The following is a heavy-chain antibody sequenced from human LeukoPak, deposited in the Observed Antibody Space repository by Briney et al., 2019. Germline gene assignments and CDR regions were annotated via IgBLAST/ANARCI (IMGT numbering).Heavy chain of an antibody. V-gene: IGHV4-4*09. J-gene: IGHJ5*02. CDR3: ATLGALTYYDFWSGYRGDWFDP. CDR1: GGSISSYY. Sequence: PSETLSLTCTVSGGSISSYYWSWIRQPPGKGLEWIGYIYTSGSTNCNPSLKSRVTISVDTSKNQFSLKLSSVTAADTAVYYCATLGALTYYDFWSGYRGDWFDPWGQGTLVTVSS. CDR2: IYTSGST. D-gene: IGHD3-3*01.